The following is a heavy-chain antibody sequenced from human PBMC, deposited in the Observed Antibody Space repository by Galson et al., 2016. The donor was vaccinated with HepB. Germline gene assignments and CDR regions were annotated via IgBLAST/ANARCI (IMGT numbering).Heavy chain of an antibody. CDR2: IARYGSST. CDR1: GFSFSSSW. V-gene: IGHV3-74*01. CDR3: ASRGSSLYIG. Sequence: SLRLSCAASGFSFSSSWMHWVRQAPGKGLVWVSRIARYGSSTGYADSVKGRFTISRDNAKNTLFLHMNSLRVEDTAVYYCASRGSSLYIGWGQGTLVTVSS. J-gene: IGHJ4*02. D-gene: IGHD6-13*01.